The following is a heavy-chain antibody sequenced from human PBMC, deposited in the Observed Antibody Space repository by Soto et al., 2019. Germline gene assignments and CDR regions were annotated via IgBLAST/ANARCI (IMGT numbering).Heavy chain of an antibody. V-gene: IGHV4-34*01. J-gene: IGHJ4*02. D-gene: IGHD4-4*01. CDR1: GGSLSDYY. CDR2: ISQSEGT. CDR3: ARGLDHSKIGY. Sequence: LEILSLTCAVYGGSLSDYYMSWIRQSPGKGLEWIGEISQSEGTNYNPSLKSRVTMSRDLSKNQFSLRLNSVTDADSAVYYCARGLDHSKIGYWGPGTLVTVSS.